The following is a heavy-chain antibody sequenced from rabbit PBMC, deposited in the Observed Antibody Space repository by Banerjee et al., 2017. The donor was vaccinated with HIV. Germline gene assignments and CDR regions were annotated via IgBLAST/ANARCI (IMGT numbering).Heavy chain of an antibody. CDR3: ARGGYDENYFNL. D-gene: IGHD2-1*01. CDR1: GFSSRSNYW. J-gene: IGHJ4*01. V-gene: IGHV1S45*01. Sequence: QEQLEESGGDLVKPEGSLTLTCTASGFSSRSNYWICCVRQAPGKGLEYIGYITYRGSAYYASWAKGRFTISKSSSTTVTLQMTSLTAADTATYFCARGGYDENYFNLWGQGTLVTVS. CDR2: ITYRGSA.